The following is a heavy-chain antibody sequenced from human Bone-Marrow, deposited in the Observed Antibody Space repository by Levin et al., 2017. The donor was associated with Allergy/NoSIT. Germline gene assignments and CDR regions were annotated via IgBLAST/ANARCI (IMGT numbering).Heavy chain of an antibody. J-gene: IGHJ3*02. CDR3: ARRPLPGAFDI. CDR1: GGSVSSSDYY. V-gene: IGHV4-39*01. CDR2: IYYTGNT. D-gene: IGHD3-10*01. Sequence: SQTLSLTCPVSGGSVSSSDYYWGWIRQPPGKGLEWIGTIYYTGNTYNNPSLKGRLTISVDTSKNQFSLRLRSVTAADTAVYFCARRPLPGAFDIWGQGTMVIVSA.